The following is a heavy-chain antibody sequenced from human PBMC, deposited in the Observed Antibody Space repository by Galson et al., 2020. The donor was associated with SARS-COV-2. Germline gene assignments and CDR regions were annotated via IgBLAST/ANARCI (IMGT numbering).Heavy chain of an antibody. CDR3: ARGNSPFVTIFGVIIGTCGMDV. CDR1: GGSISSGPYY. Sequence: SETLSLTYTVSGGSISSGPYYWSWIRQPAGKGLEWIGRIYKNGNTDYNPSLKSQVTISVDTSKNQFSLKLNSGTAADTAVYYCARGNSPFVTIFGVIIGTCGMDVWGQGTTVTVSS. D-gene: IGHD3-3*01. CDR2: IYKNGNT. V-gene: IGHV4-61*02. J-gene: IGHJ6*02.